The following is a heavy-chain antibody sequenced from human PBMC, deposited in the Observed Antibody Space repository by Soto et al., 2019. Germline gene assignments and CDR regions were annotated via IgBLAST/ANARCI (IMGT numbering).Heavy chain of an antibody. CDR3: ARHFYGSGSYYKNWFDP. CDR1: GGSISSYY. J-gene: IGHJ5*02. CDR2: IYYSGST. V-gene: IGHV4-59*08. Sequence: SETLSLTCTVSGGSISSYYWSWIRQPPGKGLEWIGYIYYSGSTNYNPSLKSRVTISVDTSKNQFSLKLSSVTAADTAVYYCARHFYGSGSYYKNWFDPWGQGTLVTVS. D-gene: IGHD3-10*01.